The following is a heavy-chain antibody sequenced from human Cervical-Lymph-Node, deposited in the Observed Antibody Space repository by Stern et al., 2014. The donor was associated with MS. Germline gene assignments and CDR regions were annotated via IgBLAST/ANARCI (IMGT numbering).Heavy chain of an antibody. CDR3: ARDYGDYAFDY. Sequence: EVQLVESGAEVKKPGESLKISCKGSGYSFTANWIAWVRQMPGKGLEWMGIIYPGDSDTRYSPSFQVHVPISADKSIITAYLQWSSLKASDTAMYYCARDYGDYAFDYWGQGTLFTVSS. CDR2: IYPGDSDT. D-gene: IGHD4-17*01. V-gene: IGHV5-51*01. J-gene: IGHJ4*02. CDR1: GYSFTANW.